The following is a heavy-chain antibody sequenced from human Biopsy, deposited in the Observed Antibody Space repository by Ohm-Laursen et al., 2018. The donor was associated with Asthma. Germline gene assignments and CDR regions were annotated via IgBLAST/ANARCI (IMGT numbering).Heavy chain of an antibody. CDR2: VSHTGST. CDR1: GGSIRSHD. D-gene: IGHD2-15*01. CDR3: ARLADCSGGACYSYGWLDP. V-gene: IGHV4-59*11. Sequence: SETLSLTCTVSGGSIRSHDWTWIRLPPGKGLEYIGDVSHTGSTNYNPSLKSRVTMSLDTSKNQFSLRLTSVTPADTAVYYCARLADCSGGACYSYGWLDPWGQGTRVTVSS. J-gene: IGHJ5*02.